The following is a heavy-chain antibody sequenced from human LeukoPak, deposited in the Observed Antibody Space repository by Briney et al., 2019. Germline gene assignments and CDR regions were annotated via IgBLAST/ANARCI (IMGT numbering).Heavy chain of an antibody. J-gene: IGHJ4*02. CDR1: GFTFSYYT. CDR2: ISYDGSNK. V-gene: IGHV3-30-3*01. Sequence: GGSLRVSCAASGFTFSYYTMHWVRQAPGKGLEWVAFISYDGSNKYYADSVKGRFTISRDNSKNTLYLQMNSLRAEDTAVYYCARVLNYYDSSGYYFSYWGQGTLVTVSS. CDR3: ARVLNYYDSSGYYFSY. D-gene: IGHD3-22*01.